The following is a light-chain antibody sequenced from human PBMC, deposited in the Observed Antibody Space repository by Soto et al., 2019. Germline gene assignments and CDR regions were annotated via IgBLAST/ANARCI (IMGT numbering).Light chain of an antibody. CDR3: MQATQYPPYT. CDR2: KIS. CDR1: QSLLHSDGNTY. V-gene: IGKV2-24*01. Sequence: DIVMTQTPLSSPVTLGQPASISCRSSQSLLHSDGNTYLSWLQQRPGQPPRLLIYKISNRLSGVQDRFSGSGAGTDFTLKISRVEAVDVGVYYCMQATQYPPYTFGQGTKLEI. J-gene: IGKJ2*01.